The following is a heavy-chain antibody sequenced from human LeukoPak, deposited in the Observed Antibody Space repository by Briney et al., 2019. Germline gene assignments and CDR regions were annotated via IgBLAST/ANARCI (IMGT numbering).Heavy chain of an antibody. CDR1: GFTFSSYG. D-gene: IGHD6-13*01. Sequence: GGSLRPSCAASGFTFSSYGMHWVRRAPGKGLEWVAVISYDGSNKYYADSVKGRFTISRDNSKNTLYLQMNSLRAEDTAVYYCAKEGGSSWYYFDYWGQGTLVTVSS. CDR2: ISYDGSNK. CDR3: AKEGGSSWYYFDY. V-gene: IGHV3-30*18. J-gene: IGHJ4*02.